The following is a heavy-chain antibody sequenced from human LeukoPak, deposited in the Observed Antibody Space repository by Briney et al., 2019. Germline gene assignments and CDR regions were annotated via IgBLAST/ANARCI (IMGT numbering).Heavy chain of an antibody. Sequence: GPSVNVSCKASGGTFSSYAISWVRQAPGQGLEWMGGIIPIFGTANYAQKFQGRVTITTDESTSTAYMELSRLRSEDTAVYYCARGKPGGADRGYYYYYYMDGWGKGTTVTVSS. J-gene: IGHJ6*03. CDR3: ARGKPGGADRGYYYYYYMDG. CDR2: IIPIFGTA. V-gene: IGHV1-69*05. D-gene: IGHD2-21*01. CDR1: GGTFSSYA.